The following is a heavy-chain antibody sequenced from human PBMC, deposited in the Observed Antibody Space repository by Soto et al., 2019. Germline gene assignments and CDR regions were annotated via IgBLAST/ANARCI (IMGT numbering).Heavy chain of an antibody. CDR1: GYSFTSYW. V-gene: IGHV5-51*01. D-gene: IGHD3-10*01. CDR3: ARSQWFGELTYGMDV. J-gene: IGHJ6*02. CDR2: IYPGDSDT. Sequence: PGESLKISCKGSGYSFTSYWIGWARQMPGKGLEWMGIIYPGDSDTRYSPSFQGQVTISADKSISTAYLQWSSLKASDTAMYYCARSQWFGELTYGMDVWGQGTTVTVSS.